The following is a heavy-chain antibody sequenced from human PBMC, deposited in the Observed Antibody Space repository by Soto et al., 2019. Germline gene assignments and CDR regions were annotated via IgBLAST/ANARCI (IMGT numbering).Heavy chain of an antibody. V-gene: IGHV4-59*02. CDR3: ASTTATEYFQQ. CDR1: GGSVKNYY. J-gene: IGHJ1*01. D-gene: IGHD4-17*01. Sequence: PSETLSLTCSVSGGSVKNYYWSWIRQPPGKGLEWIGFSLYGGNTDYNPSLRSRVTISVDTPENQISLRLTSVTAADTAIYYCASTTATEYFQQWGQGTLVTDSS. CDR2: SLYGGNT.